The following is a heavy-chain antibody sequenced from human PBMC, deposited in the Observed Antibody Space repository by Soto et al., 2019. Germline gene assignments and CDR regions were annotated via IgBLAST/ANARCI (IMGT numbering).Heavy chain of an antibody. Sequence: TGGSLRLSCAASGFTFSSYAMSWVRQAPGNGLEWVSGMSGSGGSTYYADSVKGRFTISRDNSKNTLYLQMNSLRAEDTAVYYCAKSLTGQTTVTTFEYWGQGTLVTVSS. J-gene: IGHJ4*02. CDR3: AKSLTGQTTVTTFEY. CDR1: GFTFSSYA. V-gene: IGHV3-23*01. D-gene: IGHD4-17*01. CDR2: MSGSGGST.